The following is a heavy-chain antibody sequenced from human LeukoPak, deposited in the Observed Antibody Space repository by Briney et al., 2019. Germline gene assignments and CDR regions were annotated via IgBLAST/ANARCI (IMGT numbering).Heavy chain of an antibody. CDR3: ARDGDDSSGYYLGKIDY. D-gene: IGHD3-22*01. J-gene: IGHJ4*02. CDR1: GFTVSSNY. CDR2: IYSGGST. V-gene: IGHV3-66*02. Sequence: GGSLRLSCAASGFTVSSNYMSRVRQAPGKGLEWVSVIYSGGSTYYADSVKGRFTISRDNSKNTLYLQMNSLRAEDAAVYYCARDGDDSSGYYLGKIDYWGQGTLVTVSS.